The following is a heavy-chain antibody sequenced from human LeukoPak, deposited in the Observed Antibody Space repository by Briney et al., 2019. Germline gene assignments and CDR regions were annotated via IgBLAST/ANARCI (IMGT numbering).Heavy chain of an antibody. D-gene: IGHD3-10*01. J-gene: IGHJ6*03. Sequence: GGSLRLSCAASGFTFNTYAMSWVRQAPGKGLEWVSYISSSGSTIYYADSVKGRFTISRDNAKNSLYLQMNSLRAEDTAVYYCARDLYYYGSGSHYYYMDVWGKGTTVTVSS. CDR3: ARDLYYYGSGSHYYYMDV. V-gene: IGHV3-11*01. CDR2: ISSSGSTI. CDR1: GFTFNTYA.